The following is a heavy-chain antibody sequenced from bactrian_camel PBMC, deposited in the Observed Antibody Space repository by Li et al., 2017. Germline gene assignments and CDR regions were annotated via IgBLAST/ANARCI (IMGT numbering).Heavy chain of an antibody. V-gene: IGHV3S36*01. CDR3: AKSQPVNWLLPYNY. Sequence: LVESGGASVQPGGSLRLSCSASGFTFNNAAMSWVCQAPGKGLEWVASINGGGDSTYYPDTLLGRFTVSRDNAKNMLYLQLNSLKTEDTAMYYCAKSQPVNWLLPYNYWGQGTQVTVS. J-gene: IGHJ4*01. CDR1: GFTFNNAA. D-gene: IGHD7*01. CDR2: INGGGDST.